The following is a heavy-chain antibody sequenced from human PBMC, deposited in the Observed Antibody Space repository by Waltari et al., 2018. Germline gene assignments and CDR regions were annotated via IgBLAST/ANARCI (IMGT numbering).Heavy chain of an antibody. CDR1: GFTFSNYW. Sequence: EVQLVESGGDLIQPGGSLRLSCAASGFTFSNYWMHWVRQAPGKGLMWVSHINTDGSTTTYADSVKGRFTISRDNAKNTLYLQMNSLRAEDSAVYYCVTDTFDIWGQGTMVTVSS. V-gene: IGHV3-74*03. J-gene: IGHJ3*02. CDR2: INTDGSTT. CDR3: VTDTFDI.